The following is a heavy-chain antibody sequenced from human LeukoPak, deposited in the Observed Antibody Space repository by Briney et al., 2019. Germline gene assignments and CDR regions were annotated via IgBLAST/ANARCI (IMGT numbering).Heavy chain of an antibody. CDR2: IRQDRSEQ. J-gene: IGHJ4*02. Sequence: GGSLRLSCAASGFTFSNYWMMWVRQAPGKGLDWVANIRQDRSEQNYVDSVKGRFTISRDNAKKSLYLQMNSLRAEDTALYYCATLTRGGTWCHWGQGTLVTVSS. CDR1: GFTFSNYW. D-gene: IGHD6-13*01. CDR3: ATLTRGGTWCH. V-gene: IGHV3-7*01.